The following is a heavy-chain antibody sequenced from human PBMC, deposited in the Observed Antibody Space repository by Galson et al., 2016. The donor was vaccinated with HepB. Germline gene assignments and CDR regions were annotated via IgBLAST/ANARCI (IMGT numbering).Heavy chain of an antibody. CDR1: GYTFTNYY. CDR2: INPRSGST. Sequence: SCKASGYTFTNYYMHWVRQAPGRGPERMGIINPRSGSTTYAHKFQGRVTMTRDTSTSTVYMEMTSLTSEDTAVYYCARDCGGSTYALGAYYFDSWGQGTLVTVSS. V-gene: IGHV1-46*01. D-gene: IGHD1-26*01. J-gene: IGHJ4*02. CDR3: ARDCGGSTYALGAYYFDS.